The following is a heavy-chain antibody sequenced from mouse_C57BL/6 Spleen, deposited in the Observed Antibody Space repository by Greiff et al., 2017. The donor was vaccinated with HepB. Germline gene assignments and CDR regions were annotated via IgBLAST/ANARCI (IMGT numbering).Heavy chain of an antibody. Sequence: EVKVVESGGGLVQPGGSLSLSCAASGFTFTDYYMSWVRQPPGKALEWLGFIRNKANGYTTEYSASVKGRFTISRDNSQSILYLQMNALRAEDSATYYCARPPAGYGVEGYFDVWGTGTTVTVSS. J-gene: IGHJ1*03. CDR3: ARPPAGYGVEGYFDV. V-gene: IGHV7-3*01. D-gene: IGHD1-2*01. CDR1: GFTFTDYY. CDR2: IRNKANGYTT.